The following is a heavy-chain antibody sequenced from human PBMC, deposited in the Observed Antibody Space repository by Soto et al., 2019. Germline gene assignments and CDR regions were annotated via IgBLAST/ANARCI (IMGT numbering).Heavy chain of an antibody. Sequence: PSETLSLTCTVSGGSISNDGYYWSWIRQHPGKGLEWVGYIFYSGTTYYNPSLKSRVTISVDTSKNQFSLKLSSVSAADTAVYYCASWTTVITELFDALVIWGQGTMVTGSS. CDR1: GGSISNDGYY. V-gene: IGHV4-61*08. D-gene: IGHD4-17*01. J-gene: IGHJ3*02. CDR2: IFYSGTT. CDR3: ASWTTVITELFDALVI.